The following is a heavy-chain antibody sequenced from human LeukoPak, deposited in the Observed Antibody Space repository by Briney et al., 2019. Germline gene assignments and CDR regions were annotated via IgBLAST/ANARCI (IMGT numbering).Heavy chain of an antibody. D-gene: IGHD2-15*01. V-gene: IGHV1-69*05. Sequence: ASVKASCKASGGTFSSYAISWVRQAPGQGLEWMGRIIPIFGTANYAQKFQGRVTITTDESTSTAYMELSSLRSEDTAVYYCARDLGGGPTDYWGQGTLVTVSS. CDR2: IIPIFGTA. J-gene: IGHJ4*02. CDR3: ARDLGGGPTDY. CDR1: GGTFSSYA.